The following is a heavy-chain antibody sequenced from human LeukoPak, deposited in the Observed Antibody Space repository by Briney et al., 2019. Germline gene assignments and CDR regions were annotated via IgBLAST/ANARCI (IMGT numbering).Heavy chain of an antibody. J-gene: IGHJ4*02. CDR3: ARGSVTAPQTFDY. CDR1: GGSISSYY. D-gene: IGHD2-21*02. V-gene: IGHV4-59*01. Sequence: SETLSLTRTVSGGSISSYYWSWIRQPPGKGLEWIGYIYYSGSTNYNPSLKSRVTISVDTSKNQLSLKLSSVTAADTAVYYCARGSVTAPQTFDYWGQGTLVTVSS. CDR2: IYYSGST.